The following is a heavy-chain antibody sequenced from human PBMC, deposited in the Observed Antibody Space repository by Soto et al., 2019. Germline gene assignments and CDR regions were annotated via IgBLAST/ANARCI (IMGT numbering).Heavy chain of an antibody. J-gene: IGHJ6*02. Sequence: LSLTCTVSGGSISSGDYYWSWIRQPPGKGLEWLGYIYYSGSTYYNPSLKSRFTISVDTSKNQFSLKLSSVTAADTAVYYCARLGSPAVPAYYYYYGMDVWGQGTTVTASS. CDR2: IYYSGST. V-gene: IGHV4-30-4*01. CDR3: ARLGSPAVPAYYYYYGMDV. D-gene: IGHD2-2*01. CDR1: GGSISSGDYY.